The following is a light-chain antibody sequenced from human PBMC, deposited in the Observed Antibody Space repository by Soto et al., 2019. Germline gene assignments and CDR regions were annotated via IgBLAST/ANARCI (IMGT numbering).Light chain of an antibody. CDR1: QSVTSTH. CDR3: QQYGSSPLT. CDR2: GAS. Sequence: EIVLTESPGTLSLSPGERATLSCRASQSVTSTHLAWYQQNPGQAPRLLIYGASSRATGIPDRFSGSGSGTDFTLTIIRLEPEDFAVYYCQQYGSSPLTFCGATQV. V-gene: IGKV3-20*01. J-gene: IGKJ4*01.